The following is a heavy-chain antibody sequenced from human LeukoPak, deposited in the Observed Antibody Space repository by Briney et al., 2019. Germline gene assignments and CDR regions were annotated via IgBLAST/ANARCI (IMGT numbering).Heavy chain of an antibody. CDR1: GGSISSYY. D-gene: IGHD2-8*01. CDR3: AREWDY. J-gene: IGHJ4*02. Sequence: SETLSLTCTVSGGSISSYYWDWIRQPPGKGLEWIGTFYHGGSTYYNPSLKSRVTISVDTSKNQFSLKLSSVTAADTAVYYCAREWDYWGQGTLVTVSS. V-gene: IGHV4-59*04. CDR2: FYHGGST.